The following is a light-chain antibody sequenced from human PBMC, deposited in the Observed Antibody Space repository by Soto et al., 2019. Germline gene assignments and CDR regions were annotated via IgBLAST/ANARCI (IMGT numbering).Light chain of an antibody. J-gene: IGLJ1*01. CDR3: AAWDDSLNAYV. CDR1: SSNTGSNT. Sequence: QSVLTQPPSASGTPGQRVTISCSGSSSNTGSNTVNWYQQVPGTAPRFLIYSDNQRPSGVPDRVSGSKSGTSASLAISGLQSEDEADYYCAAWDDSLNAYVFGTGTKLTVL. CDR2: SDN. V-gene: IGLV1-44*01.